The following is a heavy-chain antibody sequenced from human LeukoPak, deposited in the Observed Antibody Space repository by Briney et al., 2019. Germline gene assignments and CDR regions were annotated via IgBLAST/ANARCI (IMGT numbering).Heavy chain of an antibody. Sequence: GASLRLSCAASGFTFSIYAMIWVPQAPGKGREGVSAFSGSGGSTYYADSVKGRFTISRDNSKNTLYLQMNSLRAEDTAVYYCAILDVAYDSVVPGNRPIGSYFDYWGQGTLVTVSS. CDR1: GFTFSIYA. CDR2: FSGSGGST. D-gene: IGHD3-22*01. J-gene: IGHJ4*02. CDR3: AILDVAYDSVVPGNRPIGSYFDY. V-gene: IGHV3-23*01.